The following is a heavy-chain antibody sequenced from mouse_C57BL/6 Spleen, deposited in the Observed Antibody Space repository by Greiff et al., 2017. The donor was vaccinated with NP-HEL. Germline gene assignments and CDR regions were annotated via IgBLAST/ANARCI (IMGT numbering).Heavy chain of an antibody. CDR1: GYTFTSYG. CDR2: IYPRSGNT. Sequence: VQLQQSGAELARPGASVKLSCKASGYTFTSYGISWVKQRTGQGLEWIGEIYPRSGNTYYNEKFKGKATLTADKSSSTAYMELRSLTSEDSAVYFCARSRVHGPYFDYWGQGTTLTVSS. V-gene: IGHV1-81*01. CDR3: ARSRVHGPYFDY. J-gene: IGHJ2*01.